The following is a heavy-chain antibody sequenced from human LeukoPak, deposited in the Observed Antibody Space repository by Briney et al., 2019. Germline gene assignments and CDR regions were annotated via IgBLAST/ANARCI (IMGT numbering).Heavy chain of an antibody. D-gene: IGHD1-14*01. J-gene: IGHJ6*02. CDR2: INSDGSST. V-gene: IGHV3-74*01. Sequence: GGSLRLSCAASGFTFSSYWMHWVRQAAGKGLVWVSRINSDGSSTSYADSVKGRFTTSRNNDKNTLYLQMNSLRAEDTAVYYCATGQGHCMDDWGQGTTVTVSS. CDR3: ATGQGHCMDD. CDR1: GFTFSSYW.